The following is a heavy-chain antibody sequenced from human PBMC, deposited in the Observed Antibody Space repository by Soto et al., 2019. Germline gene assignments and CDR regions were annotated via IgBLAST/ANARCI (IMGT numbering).Heavy chain of an antibody. CDR2: IYYSGST. CDR1: GGSVSSGSYY. Sequence: SETLSLTCTVSGGSVSSGSYYWSWIRQPPGKGLEWIGYIYYSGSTNYNPSLKSRVTISVDTSKNQFSLKLSSVTAADTAVYYCARGNDRITIFGVVPIGNYYYGMDVWGQGTTVTSP. CDR3: ARGNDRITIFGVVPIGNYYYGMDV. V-gene: IGHV4-61*01. J-gene: IGHJ6*02. D-gene: IGHD3-3*01.